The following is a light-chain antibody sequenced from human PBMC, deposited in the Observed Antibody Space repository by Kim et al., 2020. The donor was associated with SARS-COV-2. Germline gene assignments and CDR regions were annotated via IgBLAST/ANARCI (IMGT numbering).Light chain of an antibody. CDR1: RSVSSNY. J-gene: IGKJ1*01. V-gene: IGKV3-20*01. CDR2: SAS. Sequence: EIVLTQSPGTLSLSPGERATLSCRASRSVSSNYLAWYQQKPGQAPRVLIYSASSRATAIPDRFSGSGSGTDFTLTISRLEAEDFAVYYCHHYGSSPMTFGQGTKVDIK. CDR3: HHYGSSPMT.